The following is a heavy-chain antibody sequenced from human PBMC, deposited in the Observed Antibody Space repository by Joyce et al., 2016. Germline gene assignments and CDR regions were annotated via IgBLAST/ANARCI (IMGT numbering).Heavy chain of an antibody. CDR1: GGSFSGHY. J-gene: IGHJ6*02. Sequence: QVHLQQWGAGLLKTSEILSLTCGVYGGSFSGHYWSWIRQPHGKGLEWIGEINHSGSPDDNPSLESRVTIPLGTSKNQFSLRVSSVTAADTAVYYCARGDYDFWSGYDTGDPFYYHYYGMDVWGQGTTVTVSS. V-gene: IGHV4-34*01. D-gene: IGHD3-3*01. CDR3: ARGDYDFWSGYDTGDPFYYHYYGMDV. CDR2: INHSGSP.